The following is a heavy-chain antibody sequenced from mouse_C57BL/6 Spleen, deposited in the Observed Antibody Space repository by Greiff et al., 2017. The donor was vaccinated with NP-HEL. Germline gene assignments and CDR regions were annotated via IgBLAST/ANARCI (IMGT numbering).Heavy chain of an antibody. D-gene: IGHD2-1*01. CDR3: AGNSYFDY. J-gene: IGHJ2*01. CDR2: IYPGDGDT. CDR1: GYAFSSYW. Sequence: VKVVESGAELVKPGASVKISCKASGYAFSSYWMNWVKQRPGKGLEWIGQIYPGDGDTNYNGKFKGKATLTADKSSSTAYMQLSSLTSEDSAVYFCAGNSYFDYWGQGTTLTVSS. V-gene: IGHV1-80*01.